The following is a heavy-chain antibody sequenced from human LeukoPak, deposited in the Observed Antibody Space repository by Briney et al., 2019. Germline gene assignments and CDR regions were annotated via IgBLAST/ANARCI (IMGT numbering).Heavy chain of an antibody. CDR3: ATYKNYVWGSYRWTGAGYYFDY. CDR1: GGTFSSYA. V-gene: IGHV1-69*13. Sequence: GASVKVSCKASGGTFSSYAISWVRQAPGQGLEWMGGIIPIFGTANYAQKFQGRVTITADESTSTAYMELSSLRSEDTAVYYCATYKNYVWGSYRWTGAGYYFDYWGQGTLVTVSS. J-gene: IGHJ4*02. D-gene: IGHD3-16*02. CDR2: IIPIFGTA.